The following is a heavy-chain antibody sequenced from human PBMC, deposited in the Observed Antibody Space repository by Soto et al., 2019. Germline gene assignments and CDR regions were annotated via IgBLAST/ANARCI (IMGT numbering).Heavy chain of an antibody. CDR1: GGAFSSYA. Sequence: SVKVSCKASGGAFSSYAISWVRQAPGQGLEWMGGIIPIFGTANYAQKFQGRVTITADKSTSTAYMELSSLRSEDTAVYYCAREVPQFALGMDVWGQGTTVTVSS. D-gene: IGHD3-10*01. V-gene: IGHV1-69*06. CDR2: IIPIFGTA. CDR3: AREVPQFALGMDV. J-gene: IGHJ6*02.